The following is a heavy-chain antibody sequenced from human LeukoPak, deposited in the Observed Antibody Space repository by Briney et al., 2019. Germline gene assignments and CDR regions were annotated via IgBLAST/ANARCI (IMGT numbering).Heavy chain of an antibody. D-gene: IGHD6-19*01. V-gene: IGHV3-30*18. Sequence: PGGSLRLSCAASGFSFSNYAMHWVRQDSGRGLDWVAVISHDGINTYYADSVKGRFTISRDNSKNTLYLQVNSLRVEDTAVYYCVKGQREAYRSGWSRDFDYWGQGTLVTVSS. CDR1: GFSFSNYA. CDR3: VKGQREAYRSGWSRDFDY. J-gene: IGHJ4*02. CDR2: ISHDGINT.